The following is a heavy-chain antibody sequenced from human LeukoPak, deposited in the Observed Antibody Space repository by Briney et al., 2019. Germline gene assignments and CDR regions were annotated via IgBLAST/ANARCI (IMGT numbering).Heavy chain of an antibody. Sequence: GGSLRLSCAASGFTFSSYGMHWVRQAPGTGLEWVAFIRYDGSNKYYADSVKGRFTISRDNSKNTLYLQMNSLRAEDTAVYYCAKDRRYCSSTSCYRTYNWFDPWGQGTLVTVSS. V-gene: IGHV3-30*02. CDR2: IRYDGSNK. CDR3: AKDRRYCSSTSCYRTYNWFDP. J-gene: IGHJ5*02. CDR1: GFTFSSYG. D-gene: IGHD2-2*02.